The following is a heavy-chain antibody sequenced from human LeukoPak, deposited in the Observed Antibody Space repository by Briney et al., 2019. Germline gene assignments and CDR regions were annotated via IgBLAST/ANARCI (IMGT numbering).Heavy chain of an antibody. CDR3: ARGRGYYDSSGYWNWFDP. D-gene: IGHD3-22*01. CDR1: GFTFSSYD. V-gene: IGHV3-13*01. J-gene: IGHJ5*02. Sequence: PGGSLRLSCAASGFTFSSYDMPWVRQATGKGLEWVSAIGTAGDTYYPGSVKGRFTISRENAKNSLYLQMNSLRAGDTAVYYCARGRGYYDSSGYWNWFDPWGQGTLVTVSS. CDR2: IGTAGDT.